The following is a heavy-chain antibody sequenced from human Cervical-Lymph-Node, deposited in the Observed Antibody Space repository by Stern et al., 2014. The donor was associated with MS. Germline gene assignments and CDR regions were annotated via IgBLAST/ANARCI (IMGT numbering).Heavy chain of an antibody. D-gene: IGHD6-13*01. V-gene: IGHV1-3*01. Sequence: QVQLVQSGAEVKKPGASVKVSCKASGYTFTNYALHWVRQAPGQRPEWMGWIPPGNGDAKYSQNFQDRVTITRDTSANTVYMELRSLRVEDTAMYYCARGYSTTYLDYWGQGTLVTVSS. J-gene: IGHJ4*02. CDR3: ARGYSTTYLDY. CDR1: GYTFTNYA. CDR2: IPPGNGDA.